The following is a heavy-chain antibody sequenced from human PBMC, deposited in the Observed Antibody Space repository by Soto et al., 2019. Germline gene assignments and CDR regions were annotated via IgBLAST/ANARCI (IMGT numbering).Heavy chain of an antibody. Sequence: GSLRVSCAASGFTVVSYAIIFFRQSAWNSREWVWDISGSGGSTYYADSEQGRVAISRDNSKNTMHLQMNSMRAEDTAVYYCAKDSVAGAIWFDPWGQEALVSVSS. CDR3: AKDSVAGAIWFDP. CDR2: ISGSGGST. J-gene: IGHJ5*02. CDR1: GFTVVSYA. V-gene: IGHV3-23*01. D-gene: IGHD6-19*01.